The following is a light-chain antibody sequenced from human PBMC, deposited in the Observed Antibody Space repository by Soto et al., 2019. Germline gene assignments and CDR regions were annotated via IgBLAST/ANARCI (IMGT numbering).Light chain of an antibody. V-gene: IGLV2-8*01. CDR2: EVN. J-gene: IGLJ2*01. CDR3: SSYAGNSDLV. CDR1: SSDVGGYDF. Sequence: QSALTQSPSASGSPGQSVTISCTGTSSDVGGYDFVSWYQQRPGKAPKLMIYEVNRRLSGVPDRFSGSKSGNTASLTVSGLQAEDEADYYCSSYAGNSDLVFGGGTQLTVL.